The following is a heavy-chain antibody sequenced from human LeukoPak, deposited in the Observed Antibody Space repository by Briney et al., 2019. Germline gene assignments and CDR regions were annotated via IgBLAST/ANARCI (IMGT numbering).Heavy chain of an antibody. CDR2: IYHSGST. CDR1: GGSISSYY. Sequence: SETLSLTCTVSGGSISSYYWSWIRQPPGKGLEWIGSIYHSGSTSYNPPLKSRLTISVDTSKNQFSLKLNFVTAADTAMYYCARMFRSSWYINWFDPWGQGTLVTVSS. J-gene: IGHJ5*02. D-gene: IGHD6-13*01. V-gene: IGHV4-59*08. CDR3: ARMFRSSWYINWFDP.